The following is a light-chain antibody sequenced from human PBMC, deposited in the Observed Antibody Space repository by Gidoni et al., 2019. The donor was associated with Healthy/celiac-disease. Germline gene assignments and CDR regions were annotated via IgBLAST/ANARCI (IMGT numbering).Light chain of an antibody. J-gene: IGKJ1*01. Sequence: EIALTQSSGTLSLSPGERATLSCRASQSVSSSYLAWYQQKPGQAPRLLIYGASSRATGIPDRFSGSGSGRDFTLTISRLEPEDFAVYYCQQYGSSPQTFGQGPKVEIK. CDR2: GAS. CDR1: QSVSSSY. CDR3: QQYGSSPQT. V-gene: IGKV3-20*01.